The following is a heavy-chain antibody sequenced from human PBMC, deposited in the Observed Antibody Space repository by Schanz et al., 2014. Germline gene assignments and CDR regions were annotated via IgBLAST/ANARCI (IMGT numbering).Heavy chain of an antibody. CDR1: GGTFSSYA. J-gene: IGHJ3*02. CDR3: ARDIQYHYDTSGPVGAFDI. Sequence: QVPLVQSGAEVKKPGSSVKVSCTASGGTFSSYAFSWVRQAPGQGLEWMGKIIPILGMENYAQKFQGRVTMSADISTSTAYMDLSSLRSDDTAVYYCARDIQYHYDTSGPVGAFDIWGQGTVVTVSS. D-gene: IGHD3-22*01. V-gene: IGHV1-69*04. CDR2: IIPILGME.